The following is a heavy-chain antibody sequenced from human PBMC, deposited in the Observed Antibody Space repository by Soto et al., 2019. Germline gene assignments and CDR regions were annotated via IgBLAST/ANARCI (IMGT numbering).Heavy chain of an antibody. V-gene: IGHV4-30-4*01. CDR3: ARGPSGDKVDS. CDR2: IYDGGRT. CDR1: GGSISTVDYW. Sequence: QVQLQESGPGLVKHSQTLSLTYTVSGGSISTVDYWWSWIRQSPDMGLEWIGHIYDGGRTYNNPSLESRVTMSVDTSKSQLSLTLSSVSAADTAVYYCARGPSGDKVDSWGQGTLVTVSS. D-gene: IGHD7-27*01. J-gene: IGHJ4*02.